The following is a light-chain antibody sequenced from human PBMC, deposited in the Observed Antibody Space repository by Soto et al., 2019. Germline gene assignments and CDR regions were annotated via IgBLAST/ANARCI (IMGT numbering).Light chain of an antibody. CDR3: SSYRSGSTRVV. J-gene: IGLJ2*01. CDR1: SSDVGGYNY. CDR2: DVN. V-gene: IGLV2-14*03. Sequence: QSALTQPASVSGSPGQSITISCTGTSSDVGGYNYVSWYQQHPGKAPKVMIYDVNKRHSGVSNRFSGSKSDNTASLTISGLQVEDEADYYCSSYRSGSTRVVFGGGTKLTVL.